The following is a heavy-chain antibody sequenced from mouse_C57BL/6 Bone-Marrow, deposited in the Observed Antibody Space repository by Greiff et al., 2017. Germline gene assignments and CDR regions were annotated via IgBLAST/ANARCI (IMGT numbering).Heavy chain of an antibody. CDR1: GYTFTSFW. CDR2: INPSSGYT. V-gene: IGHV1-7*01. D-gene: IGHD2-2*01. CDR3: AKYGYDGDY. Sequence: QVQLQQSGAELAQPGASVKLSCTASGYTFTSFWMHWVQQRPGPGLEWIGYINPSSGYTKSNQKFKDKATLTADKSSSTAYMQLSSLTYEDSAGYYCAKYGYDGDYWGQGTTLTVSS. J-gene: IGHJ2*01.